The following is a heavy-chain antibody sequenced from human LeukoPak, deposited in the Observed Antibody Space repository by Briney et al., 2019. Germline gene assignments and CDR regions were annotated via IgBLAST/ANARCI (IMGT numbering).Heavy chain of an antibody. CDR1: GGTFSSYA. CDR3: ARDPLGVAGINYFDY. CDR2: IIPIFGTA. Sequence: ASVKVSCKASGGTFSSYAISLVRQAPGQGLEWMGRIIPIFGTANYAQKFQGRVTITTDESTSTAYMELSSLRSEDTAVYYCARDPLGVAGINYFDYWGQGTLVTVSS. V-gene: IGHV1-69*05. J-gene: IGHJ4*02. D-gene: IGHD6-19*01.